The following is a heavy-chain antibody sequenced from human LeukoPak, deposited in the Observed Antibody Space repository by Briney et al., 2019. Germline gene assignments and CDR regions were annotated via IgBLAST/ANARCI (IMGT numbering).Heavy chain of an antibody. J-gene: IGHJ6*03. D-gene: IGHD2-15*01. CDR2: IGYDGSNE. Sequence: PGGSLRLSCAASGCSFSGYGMHWVRQAPGKGLEWVAFIGYDGSNEYYADSVKGRFTISRDKSKNTLSLQMNGLRVEDAAVYYCAKVMPPGRIRFYSYYMDVWGKGTTVTVS. CDR1: GCSFSGYG. CDR3: AKVMPPGRIRFYSYYMDV. V-gene: IGHV3-30*02.